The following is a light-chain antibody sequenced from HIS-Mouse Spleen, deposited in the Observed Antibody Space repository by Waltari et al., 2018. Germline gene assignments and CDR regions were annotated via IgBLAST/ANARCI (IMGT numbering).Light chain of an antibody. CDR2: QAS. V-gene: IGLV3-1*01. J-gene: IGLJ2*01. CDR3: QAWDSSTVV. Sequence: SYELTQPPSVSVSPGQTASITCSGDKLGDKYACWYQQKPGQSPVLVIYQASKRPSGVPEGFSGSNSGNTATLTISGTQAMDEADYYCQAWDSSTVVFGGGTKLTVL. CDR1: KLGDKY.